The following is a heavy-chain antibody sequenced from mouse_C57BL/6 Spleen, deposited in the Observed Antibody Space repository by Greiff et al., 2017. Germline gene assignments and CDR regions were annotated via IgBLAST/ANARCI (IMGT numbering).Heavy chain of an antibody. CDR1: GFTFSSYA. V-gene: IGHV5-4*01. D-gene: IGHD1-1*01. CDR2: ISDGGSYT. J-gene: IGHJ3*01. Sequence: EVQGVESGGGLVKPGGSLKLSCAASGFTFSSYAMSWVRQTPEKRLEWVATISDGGSYTYYPDNVKGRFTISRDNAKNNLYLQMSHLTSEDTAMYYCARDGGSSRDWFAYWGKGTLVTVAA. CDR3: ARDGGSSRDWFAY.